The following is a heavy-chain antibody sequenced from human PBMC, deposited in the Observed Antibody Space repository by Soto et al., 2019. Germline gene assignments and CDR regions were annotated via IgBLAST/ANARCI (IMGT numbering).Heavy chain of an antibody. Sequence: EVQLVESGGGLVQPGGSLRLSCAASGFTVSSNYMSWVRQAPGKGLEGVSVIYSGGSTYYADSVKGRFTISRDNSKNTLYLQMNSLRAEDTAVYYCARGPAPMPLIDYWGQGTLVTVSS. D-gene: IGHD2-2*01. CDR3: ARGPAPMPLIDY. J-gene: IGHJ4*02. CDR2: IYSGGST. V-gene: IGHV3-66*01. CDR1: GFTVSSNY.